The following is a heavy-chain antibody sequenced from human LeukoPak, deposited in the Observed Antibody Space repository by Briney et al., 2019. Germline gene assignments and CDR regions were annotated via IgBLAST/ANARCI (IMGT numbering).Heavy chain of an antibody. CDR2: IYYSGST. V-gene: IGHV4-59*01. D-gene: IGHD3-22*01. Sequence: SETLPLTCTVSGGSISSYYWGWIRQPPGKGLEWIGYIYYSGSTNYNPSLKSRVTISVDTSKNQFSLKLSSVTAADTAVYYCARLYYYDSLGDAFDIWGQGTMVTVSS. J-gene: IGHJ3*02. CDR1: GGSISSYY. CDR3: ARLYYYDSLGDAFDI.